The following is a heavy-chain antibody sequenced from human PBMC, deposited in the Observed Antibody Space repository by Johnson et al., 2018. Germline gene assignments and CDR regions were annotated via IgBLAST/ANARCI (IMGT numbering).Heavy chain of an antibody. Sequence: QVQLVESGGGVVQPGRSLRLSCAASGFTFGHYAMHWVRQAPGKGLEWVAIISYDGNNKYYGDSMKGRFTISRDNFKKTVYLQMNSLRAEDKAVDYCVKDGSRVGGATWGDACDIWGQGTMVTVSS. D-gene: IGHD1-26*01. CDR3: VKDGSRVGGATWGDACDI. J-gene: IGHJ3*02. V-gene: IGHV3-30-3*01. CDR2: ISYDGNNK. CDR1: GFTFGHYA.